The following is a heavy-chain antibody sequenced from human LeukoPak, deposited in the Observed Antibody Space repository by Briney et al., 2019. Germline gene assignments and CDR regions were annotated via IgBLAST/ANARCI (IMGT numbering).Heavy chain of an antibody. J-gene: IGHJ4*02. CDR2: ISWNSGSI. CDR3: AKGDSHSDYGYFDY. V-gene: IGHV3-9*01. Sequence: PGGSLRLSCAASGFTFDDYAMHWVRQAPGKGLEWVSGISWNSGSIGYAGSVKGRFTISRDNAKNSLYLQMNSLRAEDTALYYCAKGDSHSDYGYFDYWGQGTLVTVSS. D-gene: IGHD4-17*01. CDR1: GFTFDDYA.